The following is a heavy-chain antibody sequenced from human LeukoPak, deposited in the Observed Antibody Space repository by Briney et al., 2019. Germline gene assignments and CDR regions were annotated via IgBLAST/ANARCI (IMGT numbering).Heavy chain of an antibody. CDR1: GYTLTELS. V-gene: IGHV1-24*01. Sequence: WASVKVSCKVSGYTLTELSMHWVRQAPGKGLEWMGGFDPEDGETIYAQKFQGRVTMTEDTSTDTAYMELGSLRSEDTAVYYCARAGMTTVTIYWYFDLWGRGTLVTVSS. D-gene: IGHD4-17*01. J-gene: IGHJ2*01. CDR3: ARAGMTTVTIYWYFDL. CDR2: FDPEDGET.